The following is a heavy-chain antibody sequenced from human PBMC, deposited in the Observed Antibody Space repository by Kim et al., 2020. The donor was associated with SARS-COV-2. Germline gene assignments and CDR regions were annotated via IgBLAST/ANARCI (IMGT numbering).Heavy chain of an antibody. CDR3: ARDCDNTTPSIAAAGDPFCYYGMDV. CDR2: ISYDGSNK. V-gene: IGHV3-30*04. Sequence: GRSLRLSCAASGFTFSSYAMHWVRQAPGKGLEWVAVISYDGSNKYYADSVKGRFTISRDNSKNTLYLQMNSLRAEDTAVYYCARDCDNTTPSIAAAGDPFCYYGMDVWGQGTTVTVSS. CDR1: GFTFSSYA. D-gene: IGHD6-13*01. J-gene: IGHJ6*02.